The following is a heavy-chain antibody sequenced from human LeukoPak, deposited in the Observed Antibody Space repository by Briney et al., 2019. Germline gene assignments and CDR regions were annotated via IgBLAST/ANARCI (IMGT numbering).Heavy chain of an antibody. V-gene: IGHV1-18*01. J-gene: IGHJ5*02. Sequence: ASVKVSCKASGYTFISYGISWVRQAPGQGLQWMGWISPYNGNTNYVQKFQGRVTMTTDTSTSTAYMELRSLGSDDTAVYYCGRHTSMGVPLDILEKWFDTWGQGTLVTVSS. D-gene: IGHD2/OR15-2a*01. CDR2: ISPYNGNT. CDR3: GRHTSMGVPLDILEKWFDT. CDR1: GYTFISYG.